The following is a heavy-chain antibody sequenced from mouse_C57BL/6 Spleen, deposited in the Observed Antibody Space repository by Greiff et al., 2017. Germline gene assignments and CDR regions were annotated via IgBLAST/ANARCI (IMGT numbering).Heavy chain of an antibody. CDR1: EYTFTDYY. CDR3: ARFGTDAMDY. Sequence: VQLQQSGPELVKPGASVKISCKASEYTFTDYYMNWVKQSHGKSLEWIGDINPNNGGTSYNQKFKGKATLTVDKSSSTAYMELRSLTSEDSAVYYCARFGTDAMDYWGQGTSVTVSS. J-gene: IGHJ4*01. CDR2: INPNNGGT. D-gene: IGHD4-1*01. V-gene: IGHV1-26*01.